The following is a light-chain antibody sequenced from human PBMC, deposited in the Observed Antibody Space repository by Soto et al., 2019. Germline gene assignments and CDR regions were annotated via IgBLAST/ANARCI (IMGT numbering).Light chain of an antibody. V-gene: IGKV1-39*01. Sequence: DIQMTQSPSPLSASVGDRVTITCRASQTISTYLNWYQQKPGKAPKLLIYGASSLQSGVPSRFSGSGSGTGFTLTISSLQPEDFETYYCQQSYSTPITFGQGTRLEIK. CDR3: QQSYSTPIT. CDR1: QTISTY. J-gene: IGKJ5*01. CDR2: GAS.